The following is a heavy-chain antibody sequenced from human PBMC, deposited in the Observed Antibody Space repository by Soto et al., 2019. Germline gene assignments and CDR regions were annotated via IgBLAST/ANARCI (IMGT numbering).Heavy chain of an antibody. V-gene: IGHV2-26*01. CDR2: IFSNDEK. CDR3: ARIPGCSSPSRYRVHYSFAY. J-gene: IGHJ4*02. D-gene: IGHD2-2*01. CDR1: GFSLSNARMG. Sequence: QVTLKESGPVLVKPTETLTLTCTVSGFSLSNARMGVSWIRQPPGKALEWLAHIFSNDEKSYSTSLKSRLTISTDTSNIQVVLTMTNSDPVDTATYYCARIPGCSSPSRYRVHYSFAYWGQGTLVTVSS.